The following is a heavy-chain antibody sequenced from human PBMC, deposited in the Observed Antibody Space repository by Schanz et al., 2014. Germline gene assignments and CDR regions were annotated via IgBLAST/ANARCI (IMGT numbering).Heavy chain of an antibody. CDR3: ARERGVRGGGVWKVNGFDP. CDR2: INPNNGGT. J-gene: IGHJ5*02. CDR1: GYTFTGYY. Sequence: QVQLVQSGAEVTEPGASVMVSCNASGYTFTGYYMHWVRQAPGQGLEWMGWINPNNGGTKYAQKFQGRVTVTRDTSTSTAYMELSSLRSEDTAVYYCARERGVRGGGVWKVNGFDPWGQGTLVTVSS. D-gene: IGHD3-10*01. V-gene: IGHV1-2*02.